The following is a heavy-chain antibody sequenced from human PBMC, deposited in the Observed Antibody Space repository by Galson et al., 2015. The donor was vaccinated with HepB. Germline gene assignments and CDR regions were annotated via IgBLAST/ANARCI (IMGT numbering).Heavy chain of an antibody. J-gene: IGHJ6*02. D-gene: IGHD3-10*01. V-gene: IGHV5-10-1*01. CDR3: ARLPEDITMVRGGKYYYYGMDV. Sequence: QSGAEVKKPGESLRISCKGSGYSFTSYWISWVRQMPGKGLEWMGRIDPSDSYTNYSPSFQGHVTISADKSISTAYLQWSSLKASDTAMYYCARLPEDITMVRGGKYYYYGMDVWGQGTTVTVSS. CDR1: GYSFTSYW. CDR2: IDPSDSYT.